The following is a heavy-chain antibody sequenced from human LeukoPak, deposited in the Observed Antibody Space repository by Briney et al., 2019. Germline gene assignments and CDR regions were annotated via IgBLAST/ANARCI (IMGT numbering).Heavy chain of an antibody. CDR2: ISDSGGST. D-gene: IGHD1-1*01. Sequence: PGGSLRLSCVASGFTFSDYAMSWVRQAPGKGLEWVSGISDSGGSTYYADSVKGRCTISRDNSKNTVSLQMNSLRAEDTAVYYCAKARLDNHFDYWGQGTLVTVSS. J-gene: IGHJ4*02. CDR1: GFTFSDYA. V-gene: IGHV3-23*01. CDR3: AKARLDNHFDY.